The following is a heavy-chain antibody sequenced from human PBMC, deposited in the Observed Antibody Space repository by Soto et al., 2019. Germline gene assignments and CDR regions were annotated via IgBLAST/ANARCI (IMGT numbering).Heavy chain of an antibody. CDR2: TYYRSKWYH. CDR1: GDSVSSNRAA. Sequence: PSQTLSLTCAISGDSVSSNRAAWNWIRQSPSRGLEWLGRTYYRSKWYHDYAVSVKSRITINPDTSKNQFSLQLNSVTPEDTAVYYCTRDLPPYIHGDPSWFDPWGQGNLVPVSS. J-gene: IGHJ5*02. CDR3: TRDLPPYIHGDPSWFDP. V-gene: IGHV6-1*01. D-gene: IGHD3-16*01.